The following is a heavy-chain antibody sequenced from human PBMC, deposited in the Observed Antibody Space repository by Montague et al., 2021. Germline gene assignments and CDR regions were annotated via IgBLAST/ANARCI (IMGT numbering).Heavy chain of an antibody. J-gene: IGHJ4*02. CDR3: ARIRKGADY. D-gene: IGHD3-16*01. Sequence: SLRLSCAASGFTFSDYYMSWIRQAPGKGLEWVSSINASSNTIYYADSVKGRFTISRDNAKNSLYLQMNSLRAEDTAVYYCARIRKGADYWGQGTLVTVS. CDR1: GFTFSDYY. V-gene: IGHV3-11*01. CDR2: INASSNTI.